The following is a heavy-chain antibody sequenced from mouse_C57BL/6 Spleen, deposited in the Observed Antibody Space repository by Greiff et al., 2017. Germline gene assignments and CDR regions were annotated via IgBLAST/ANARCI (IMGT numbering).Heavy chain of an antibody. CDR1: GYSFTDYY. J-gene: IGHJ3*01. CDR3: ARNNYYGSSYWFAY. V-gene: IGHV1-39*01. Sequence: VQLQQSGPELVKPGASVKISCKASGYSFTDYYMNWVKQSTGQSLEWIGVINPNDGTTNYNQKFKGKATLTVDQSSSTAYMQLNSLTSEDSAVYYCARNNYYGSSYWFAYWGQGTLVTVSA. CDR2: INPNDGTT. D-gene: IGHD1-1*01.